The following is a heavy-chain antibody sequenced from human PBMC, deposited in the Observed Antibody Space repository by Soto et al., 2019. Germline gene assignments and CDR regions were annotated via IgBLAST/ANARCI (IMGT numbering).Heavy chain of an antibody. J-gene: IGHJ6*02. CDR3: ARDPSYYGMDV. CDR1: GYTLTELS. Sequence: GASVKVSCKVSGYTLTELSMHWVRQAPGKGLEWMGWINAGNGNTKYSQKFQGRVTITRDTSASTAYMELSSLRSEDTAVYYCARDPSYYGMDVWGQGTTVTVSS. CDR2: INAGNGNT. V-gene: IGHV1-3*01.